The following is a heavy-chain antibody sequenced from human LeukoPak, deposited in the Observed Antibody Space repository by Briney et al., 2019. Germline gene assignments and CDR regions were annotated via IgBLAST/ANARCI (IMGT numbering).Heavy chain of an antibody. CDR3: TRVSLVVASVFFDY. J-gene: IGHJ4*02. Sequence: GGSLRLSCTASGFTFGDYAMSWVRQAPGKGLEWVGFIRSKAYGGTTEYAASVKGRFTVSRDDSENIAYLQMNNLKTEDTAVYYCTRVSLVVASVFFDYWGQGTLVTVSS. V-gene: IGHV3-49*04. CDR1: GFTFGDYA. D-gene: IGHD2-15*01. CDR2: IRSKAYGGTT.